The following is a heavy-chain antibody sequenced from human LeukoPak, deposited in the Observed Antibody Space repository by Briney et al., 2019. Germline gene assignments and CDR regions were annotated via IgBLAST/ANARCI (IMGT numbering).Heavy chain of an antibody. CDR2: ISSSSSYI. CDR1: GFTFSSYS. J-gene: IGHJ6*02. Sequence: PGGSLRLSCAASGFTFSSYSMNWVRQAPGKGLEWVSSISSSSSYIYYADSVKGRFTISRDNAKNSLYLQMNSLRAEDTAVYCCAALRRGKYGMDVWGQGTTVTVSS. V-gene: IGHV3-21*01. D-gene: IGHD3-16*01. CDR3: AALRRGKYGMDV.